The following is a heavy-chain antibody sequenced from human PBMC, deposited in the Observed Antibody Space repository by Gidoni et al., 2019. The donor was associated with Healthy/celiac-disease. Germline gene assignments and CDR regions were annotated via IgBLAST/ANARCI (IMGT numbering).Heavy chain of an antibody. CDR3: ARVLYYYDSSGYFETGWFDP. CDR1: GGSLSSYY. J-gene: IGHJ5*02. CDR2: IYTSGRP. Sequence: QVQLQESGPGLVKPSETLSLTCTVSGGSLSSYYWSWIGPPAGKGLEWIGRIYTSGRPNYNPSLKSRVTMSVDTSKNQFYLKLSSVTAADTAVYYCARVLYYYDSSGYFETGWFDPWGQGTLVTVSS. D-gene: IGHD3-22*01. V-gene: IGHV4-4*07.